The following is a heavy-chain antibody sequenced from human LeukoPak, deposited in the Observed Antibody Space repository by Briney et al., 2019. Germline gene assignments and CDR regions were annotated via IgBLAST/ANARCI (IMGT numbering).Heavy chain of an antibody. J-gene: IGHJ4*02. D-gene: IGHD2-2*01. CDR1: GGSISSYY. Sequence: SETLSLTCTVSGGSISSYYWSWIRQPPGKGLEWIGEINHSGSTNYNPSLKSRVTISVDTSKNQFSLKLSSVTAADTAVYYCARHVLVVPAAMRFDYWGQGTLVTVSS. CDR2: INHSGST. CDR3: ARHVLVVPAAMRFDY. V-gene: IGHV4-34*01.